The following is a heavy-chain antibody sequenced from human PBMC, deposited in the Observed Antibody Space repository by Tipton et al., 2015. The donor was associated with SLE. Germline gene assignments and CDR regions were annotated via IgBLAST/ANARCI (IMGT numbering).Heavy chain of an antibody. CDR1: GGSFSGYY. CDR3: ARDLGTAKDY. J-gene: IGHJ4*02. CDR2: INHSGST. D-gene: IGHD5-18*01. Sequence: TLSLTCAVYGGSFSGYYWSWIRQPPGKGLEWIGEINHSGSTNYNPSLKSRVTISVDTSKNQFSLKLSSVTAADTAVYYCARDLGTAKDYWGQGTLVTVSS. V-gene: IGHV4-34*01.